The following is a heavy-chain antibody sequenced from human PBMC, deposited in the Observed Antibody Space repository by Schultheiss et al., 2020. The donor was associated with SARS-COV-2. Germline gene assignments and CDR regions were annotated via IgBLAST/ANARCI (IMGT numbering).Heavy chain of an antibody. CDR1: GFTFSSYA. J-gene: IGHJ4*02. Sequence: GGSLRLSCAASGFTFSSYAMHWVRQAPGKGLEWVAVIWFEGINQYYADSVKGRFTISRDNSKNTLYLQMNSLRAEDMALYYCAKLSGYDDPVDYWGQGTLVTVSS. V-gene: IGHV3-30*02. CDR3: AKLSGYDDPVDY. D-gene: IGHD5-12*01. CDR2: IWFEGINQ.